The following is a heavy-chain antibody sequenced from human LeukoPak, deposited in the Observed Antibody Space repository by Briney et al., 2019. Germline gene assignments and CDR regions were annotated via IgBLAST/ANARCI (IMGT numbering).Heavy chain of an antibody. CDR2: ISYDGSNK. J-gene: IGHJ4*02. CDR3: ARESDDLSAPPDYDFWSGYRPNDY. Sequence: GRSLRLSCAASGFTFSSYAMHWVRQAPGKGLEWVAVISYDGSNKYYADSVKGRFTISRDNSKNTLYLQMNSLRAEDTAVYYCARESDDLSAPPDYDFWSGYRPNDYWGQGTLVTVSS. D-gene: IGHD3-3*01. V-gene: IGHV3-30-3*01. CDR1: GFTFSSYA.